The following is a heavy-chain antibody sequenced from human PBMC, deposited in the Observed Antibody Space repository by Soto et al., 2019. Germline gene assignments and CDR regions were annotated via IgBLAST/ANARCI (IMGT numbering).Heavy chain of an antibody. CDR3: AREGLTGTIGLYYYYGMDV. Sequence: QVQLQESGPGLVKPSETLSLTCTVSGGSISSYYWSWIRQPPGKGLEWIGYIYYSGRTNYNPSLKSRGTISVDTSKNQFSLKLSSVTAADTAVYYCAREGLTGTIGLYYYYGMDVWGQGTTVTVSS. D-gene: IGHD1-7*01. V-gene: IGHV4-59*01. J-gene: IGHJ6*02. CDR2: IYYSGRT. CDR1: GGSISSYY.